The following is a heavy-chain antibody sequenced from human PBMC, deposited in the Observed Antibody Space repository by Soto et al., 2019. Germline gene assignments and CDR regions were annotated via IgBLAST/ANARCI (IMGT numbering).Heavy chain of an antibody. V-gene: IGHV1-18*01. D-gene: IGHD1-1*01. Sequence: QVHLVQSGAEVKKPGASVKVSCQASGYAFTTYGITWVRQAPGQGLEWMGWISAHNGNTNYAQKLQGRVTVTRDTSTSTAYMELRSLRSDDRAVDYCARGRYGDYWGQGALVTVSS. CDR3: ARGRYGDY. J-gene: IGHJ4*02. CDR1: GYAFTTYG. CDR2: ISAHNGNT.